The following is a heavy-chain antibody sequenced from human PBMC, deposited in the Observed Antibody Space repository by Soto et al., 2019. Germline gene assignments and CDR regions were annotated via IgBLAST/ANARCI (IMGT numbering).Heavy chain of an antibody. CDR1: GFTFSSYG. Sequence: QVQLVESGGGVVQPGRSLRLSCAASGFTFSSYGMHWVRQAPGKGLEWVAVIWYDGSNKYYADSVKGRFTISSDNSKNTLYLQMNSLRAEDTAVYYCAREGLGMPIDYWGQGTLVTVSS. CDR3: AREGLGMPIDY. J-gene: IGHJ4*02. V-gene: IGHV3-33*01. D-gene: IGHD7-27*01. CDR2: IWYDGSNK.